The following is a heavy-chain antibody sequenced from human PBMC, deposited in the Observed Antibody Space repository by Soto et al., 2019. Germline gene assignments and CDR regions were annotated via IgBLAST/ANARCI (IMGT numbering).Heavy chain of an antibody. D-gene: IGHD6-13*01. V-gene: IGHV4-39*01. CDR1: GGSISSSTYY. J-gene: IGHJ5*02. Sequence: SETLSLTCTVSGGSISSSTYYWGWIRQPPGKGLEWIVTIYNSGNTYYNPSLKSRVTISVDTSKNQLSLNLSSVTAADTAVYYCARRGDSSTWWRGFWFAPWGQGTLVTVSS. CDR2: IYNSGNT. CDR3: ARRGDSSTWWRGFWFAP.